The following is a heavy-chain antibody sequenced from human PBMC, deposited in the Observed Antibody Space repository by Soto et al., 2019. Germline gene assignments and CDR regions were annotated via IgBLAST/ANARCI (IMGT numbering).Heavy chain of an antibody. D-gene: IGHD3-22*01. Sequence: ASVKVSCKASGYTLTSYAMHWVRQAPGQRLEWMGWINAGNGNTKYSQKFQGRVTITRDTSASTAYMELSSLRSEDTAVYYCARARGYYDSSGPNWFDPWGQGTLVTVSS. CDR2: INAGNGNT. J-gene: IGHJ5*02. CDR1: GYTLTSYA. V-gene: IGHV1-3*01. CDR3: ARARGYYDSSGPNWFDP.